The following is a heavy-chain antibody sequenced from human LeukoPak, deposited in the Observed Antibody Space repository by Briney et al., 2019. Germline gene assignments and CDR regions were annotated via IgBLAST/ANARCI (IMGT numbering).Heavy chain of an antibody. D-gene: IGHD3-10*01. CDR1: GGSISSGSYY. J-gene: IGHJ3*02. V-gene: IGHV4-61*02. CDR2: IYTSGST. Sequence: PSQTLSLTCTVSGGSISSGSYYWSWIRQPAGKGLEWIGRIYTSGSTNYNPSLKSRVTISVDTSKNQSSLKLSSVTAADTAVYYCARGPPPQITMVRGVIWPNAFDIWGQGTMVTVSS. CDR3: ARGPPPQITMVRGVIWPNAFDI.